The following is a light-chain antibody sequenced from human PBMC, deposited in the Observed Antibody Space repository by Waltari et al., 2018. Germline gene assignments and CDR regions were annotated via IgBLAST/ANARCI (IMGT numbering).Light chain of an antibody. J-gene: IGKJ2*01. CDR3: QQYYFTPYT. V-gene: IGKV1-NL1*01. CDR2: GAS. CDR1: QGISNS. Sequence: DIQMTQSPSSLSASVGDRVTITYRASQGISNSLAWYQQKPGKAPKLLLYGASRLESVFPPRFSGSGSWTDYTLTISSLQPDDFATYYCQQYYFTPYTFGQGTKLDIK.